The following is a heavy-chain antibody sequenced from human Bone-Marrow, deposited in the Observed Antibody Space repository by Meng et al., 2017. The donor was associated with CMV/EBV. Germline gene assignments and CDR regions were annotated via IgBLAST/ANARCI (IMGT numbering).Heavy chain of an antibody. CDR1: GGSISSSSYY. CDR3: ARRGANRIVVVPEFDI. J-gene: IGHJ3*02. Sequence: GSLRLSCTVSGGSISSSSYYWGWIRQPPGKGLEWIGSIYYSGSTYYNPSLKSRVTISVDTSKNQFSLKLSSVTAADTAVYYCARRGANRIVVVPEFDIWGPGTMVTVSS. D-gene: IGHD2-2*01. CDR2: IYYSGST. V-gene: IGHV4-39*01.